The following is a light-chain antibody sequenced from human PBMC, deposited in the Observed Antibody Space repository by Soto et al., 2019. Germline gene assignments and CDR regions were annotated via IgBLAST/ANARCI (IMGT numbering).Light chain of an antibody. CDR1: QSVGSN. J-gene: IGKJ1*01. CDR2: TTF. CDR3: QQYNSWPRT. Sequence: EVVMTPSPATLSVSPGERATFSCRASQSVGSNLAWYQQTPGQAPSLLIYTTFTRAAGVPARFSGSGSGTQFTLTINSLQTEDFGLYYCQQYNSWPRTFGQGTKVDIK. V-gene: IGKV3-15*01.